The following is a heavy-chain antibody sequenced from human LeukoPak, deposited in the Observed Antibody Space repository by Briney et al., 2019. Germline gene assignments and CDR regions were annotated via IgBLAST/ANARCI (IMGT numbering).Heavy chain of an antibody. J-gene: IGHJ4*02. CDR2: INHSGST. Sequence: ETLSLTCAVYGGSFSGYYWSWIRQPPGKGLEWTGEINHSGSTNYNPSLKSRVTISVDTSKNQFSLKLSSVTAADTAVYYCARDSTPYNWNYGALGYFDYWGQGTLVTVSS. D-gene: IGHD1-7*01. V-gene: IGHV4-34*01. CDR3: ARDSTPYNWNYGALGYFDY. CDR1: GGSFSGYY.